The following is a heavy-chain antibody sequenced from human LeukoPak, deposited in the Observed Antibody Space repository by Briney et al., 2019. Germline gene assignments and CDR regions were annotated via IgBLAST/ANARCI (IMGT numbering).Heavy chain of an antibody. CDR3: ARSIAAAGHYFDY. J-gene: IGHJ4*02. D-gene: IGHD6-13*01. Sequence: SETLSLTCAVYGGSFSGYYWSWIRQPPGKGLEWIGEINHSGSTNYNPSLKSRVTISVDTSKNQFSLQLNSVTPEDTAVYYCARSIAAAGHYFDYWGQGTLVTVSS. V-gene: IGHV4-34*01. CDR1: GGSFSGYY. CDR2: INHSGST.